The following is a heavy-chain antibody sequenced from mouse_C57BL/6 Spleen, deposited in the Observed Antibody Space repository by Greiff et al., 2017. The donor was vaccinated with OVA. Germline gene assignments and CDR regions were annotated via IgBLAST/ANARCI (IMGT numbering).Heavy chain of an antibody. V-gene: IGHV5-17*01. J-gene: IGHJ4*01. Sequence: EVQLQESGGGLVKPGGSLKLSCAASGFTFSDYGMHWVRQAPEKGLEWVAYISSGSSTIYYADTVKGRFTISRDNAKNTLFLQMTSLRSEDTAMYYCARQGITTVVEGYAMDYWGQGTSVTVSS. CDR1: GFTFSDYG. D-gene: IGHD1-1*01. CDR2: ISSGSSTI. CDR3: ARQGITTVVEGYAMDY.